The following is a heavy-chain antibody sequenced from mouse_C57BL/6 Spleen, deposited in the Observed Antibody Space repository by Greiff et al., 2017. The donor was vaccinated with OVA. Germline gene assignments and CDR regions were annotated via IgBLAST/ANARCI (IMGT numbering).Heavy chain of an antibody. Sequence: QVQLQQSGPELVKPGASVKISCKASGYAFSSSWMNWVKQRPIQGLEWIGNIDPSDSETHYNQKFKDKATLTVDKSSSTAYMQLSSLTSEDSAVYYCARGEFLFYYGSSGFAYWGQGTLVTVSA. D-gene: IGHD1-1*01. CDR1: GYAFSSSW. CDR3: ARGEFLFYYGSSGFAY. J-gene: IGHJ3*01. CDR2: IDPSDSET. V-gene: IGHV1-52*01.